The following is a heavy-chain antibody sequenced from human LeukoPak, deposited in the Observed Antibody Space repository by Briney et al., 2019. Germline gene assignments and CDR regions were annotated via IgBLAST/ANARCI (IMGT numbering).Heavy chain of an antibody. Sequence: PGGSLRLSRAPSGFTSSSSSTNWVRHAPEKGREWVSYISSSSSTIYYADSVRGRFTISRDNAKNSLYLQMNSLRAEDTAVYYCARDSGTYYDILTGPDAFDIWGQGTMVTVSS. J-gene: IGHJ3*02. CDR2: ISSSSSTI. CDR1: GFTSSSSS. CDR3: ARDSGTYYDILTGPDAFDI. V-gene: IGHV3-48*01. D-gene: IGHD3-9*01.